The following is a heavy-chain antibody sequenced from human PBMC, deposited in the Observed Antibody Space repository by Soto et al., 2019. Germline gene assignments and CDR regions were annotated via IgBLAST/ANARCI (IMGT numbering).Heavy chain of an antibody. V-gene: IGHV3-66*01. D-gene: IGHD4-17*01. Sequence: EVQLVESGGGLVQPGGSLRLSCAASGFTVSGNYMTWVRQAPGKGLEWVSVIYSGGYTSYADSVKVRFTISRDISKNTLYLQMNSLRAEDTAVYYCARAYGDYTRSDYYYYMDVWGKGATVTVSS. CDR3: ARAYGDYTRSDYYYYMDV. CDR2: IYSGGYT. CDR1: GFTVSGNY. J-gene: IGHJ6*03.